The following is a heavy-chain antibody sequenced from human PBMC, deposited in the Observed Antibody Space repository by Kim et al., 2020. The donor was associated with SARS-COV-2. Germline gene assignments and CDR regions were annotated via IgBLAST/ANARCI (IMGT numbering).Heavy chain of an antibody. D-gene: IGHD1-26*01. CDR1: GGTFSSYA. Sequence: SVKVSCKASGGTFSSYAISWVRQAPGQGLEWMGGIIPIFGTANYAQKFQGRVTITADESTSTAYMELSSLRSEDTAVYYCARDLHPSYPGDYYYYGMDVWGQGTTVTVSS. CDR3: ARDLHPSYPGDYYYYGMDV. CDR2: IIPIFGTA. V-gene: IGHV1-69*13. J-gene: IGHJ6*02.